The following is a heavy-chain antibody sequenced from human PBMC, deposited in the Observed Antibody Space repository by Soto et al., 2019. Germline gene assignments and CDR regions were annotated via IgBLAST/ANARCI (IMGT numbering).Heavy chain of an antibody. Sequence: QVQLVQSGAEVKKPGASVKVSCKASGYTFTSYDINWVRQATGQGLEWMGWMNPNSGNTGYAQKFQGRVTMTRNTSISTAYMGLSSLRSEDTAVYYCARAYPYGDYKDFDYWGQGTLVTVSS. CDR3: ARAYPYGDYKDFDY. CDR2: MNPNSGNT. J-gene: IGHJ4*02. D-gene: IGHD4-17*01. CDR1: GYTFTSYD. V-gene: IGHV1-8*01.